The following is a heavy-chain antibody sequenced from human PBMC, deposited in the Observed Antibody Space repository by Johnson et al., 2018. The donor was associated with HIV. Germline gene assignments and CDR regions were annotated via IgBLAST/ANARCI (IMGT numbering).Heavy chain of an antibody. Sequence: MLLVESGGGVVQPGRSLRLSCAASGFTFSSYAMHWVRQAPGKGLEWVAVISYDGSNKYYADSVKGRFTISRDNSKNTLYLQMNSLRAEDTAVYYCASEIYRPRPSSSWYVGAFDIWGQGTMVTVSS. CDR2: ISYDGSNK. J-gene: IGHJ3*02. CDR3: ASEIYRPRPSSSWYVGAFDI. CDR1: GFTFSSYA. D-gene: IGHD6-13*01. V-gene: IGHV3-30-3*01.